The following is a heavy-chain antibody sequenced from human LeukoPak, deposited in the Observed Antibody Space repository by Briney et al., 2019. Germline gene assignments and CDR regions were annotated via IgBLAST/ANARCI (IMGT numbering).Heavy chain of an antibody. CDR1: GFTVSSNY. J-gene: IGHJ6*03. V-gene: IGHV3-66*01. CDR3: ARVRRDGYNYDYYYYMDV. Sequence: GGSLRLSCAASGFTVSSNYMSWVRQAPGKGLEWVSVIYSGGSTYYADSVKGRFTISRDNSKNTLYLQMNSLRAEDTAVYYCARVRRDGYNYDYYYYMDVWGKGTTVTISS. CDR2: IYSGGST. D-gene: IGHD5-24*01.